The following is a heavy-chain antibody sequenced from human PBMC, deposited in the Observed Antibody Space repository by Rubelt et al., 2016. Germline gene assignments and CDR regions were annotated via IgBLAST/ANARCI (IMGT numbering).Heavy chain of an antibody. CDR3: ARLRGTSIFAPPIY. D-gene: IGHD2-2*01. V-gene: IGHV1-18*01. J-gene: IGHJ4*02. CDR2: ISAYNGNT. CDR1: GYTFTTYG. Sequence: QVQMVQSGAEVKKPGASVKVSCKASGYTFTTYGISWVRQAPGQGLEWMGWISAYNGNTNYAQKFQGRFTITTDTSTSTAYMELRSLRSDDTAVYYCARLRGTSIFAPPIYWGQGTLVTVSS.